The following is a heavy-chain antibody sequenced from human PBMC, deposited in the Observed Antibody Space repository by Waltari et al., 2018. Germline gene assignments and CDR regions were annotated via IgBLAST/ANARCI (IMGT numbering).Heavy chain of an antibody. CDR1: GGSISSRGYY. D-gene: IGHD6-13*01. CDR3: ARGSASEQPGPRFDP. CDR2: IYHSGST. Sequence: QVQLQESGPGLVKPSQTLSLPCTVSGGSISSRGYYWSWLPQHPGKGLEWIGYIYHSGSTYYNPSLKSRVTISVDRSKNQFSLKLSSVTAADTAVYYCARGSASEQPGPRFDPWGQGILVTVSS. V-gene: IGHV4-30-2*01. J-gene: IGHJ5*02.